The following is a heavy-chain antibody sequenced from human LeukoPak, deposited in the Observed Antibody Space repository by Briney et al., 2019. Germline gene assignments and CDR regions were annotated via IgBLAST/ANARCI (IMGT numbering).Heavy chain of an antibody. D-gene: IGHD2-2*01. V-gene: IGHV1-69*13. Sequence: ASVKVSCKASGGTFSSYAISWVRQAPGQGLEWMGRIIPIFGIANYAQKFQGRVTITADESTSTAYMELGSLRSEDTAVHYCATYPGIVVVPAAIYYFDYWGQGTLVTVSS. J-gene: IGHJ4*02. CDR1: GGTFSSYA. CDR2: IIPIFGIA. CDR3: ATYPGIVVVPAAIYYFDY.